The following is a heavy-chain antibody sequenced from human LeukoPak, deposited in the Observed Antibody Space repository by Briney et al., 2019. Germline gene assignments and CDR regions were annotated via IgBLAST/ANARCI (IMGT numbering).Heavy chain of an antibody. J-gene: IGHJ3*02. CDR3: AHSSDMVRGVIGAFDI. D-gene: IGHD3-10*01. CDR1: GFSLSSSGVG. V-gene: IGHV2-5*02. CDR2: IYWDDDK. Sequence: SGPTLVKPTQTLTLTCTFSGFSLSSSGVGVGWIRQPPGKALEWLALIYWDDDKRYSPSLKTRLTITKDTSKNQVVLTMTNMDPVDTATYYCAHSSDMVRGVIGAFDIWGQGIMVTVSS.